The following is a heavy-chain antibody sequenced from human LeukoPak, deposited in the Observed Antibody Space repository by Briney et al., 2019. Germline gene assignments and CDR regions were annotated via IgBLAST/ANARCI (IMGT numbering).Heavy chain of an antibody. D-gene: IGHD2-15*01. CDR2: SGTRSGTK. CDR1: GFTVSSLA. V-gene: IGHV3-21*01. J-gene: IGHJ6*03. Sequence: GGSLRLSCVASGFTVSSLAMHWVRQAPGKGLEWVSSSGTRSGTKYYADSVKGRFTISRDSAMNSVSLQINSLRAEDTAVYYCARDFPCSGGSCYSGYYYYYMDVWGKGTTVTVSS. CDR3: ARDFPCSGGSCYSGYYYYYMDV.